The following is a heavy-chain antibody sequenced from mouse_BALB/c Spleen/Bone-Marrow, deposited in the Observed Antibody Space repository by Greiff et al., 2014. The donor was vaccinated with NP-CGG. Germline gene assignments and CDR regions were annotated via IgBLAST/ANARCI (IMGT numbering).Heavy chain of an antibody. V-gene: IGHV14-4*02. Sequence: VQLKEPGAELVRSGASVKLSCTASGFNIKDYYMHWVKQRPEQGLEWIGWIDPGNGDTEYDPKFQGKATMTADTSSNTAYLQLSSPTSEDTAVYYCNAEHGNYHYFDYWGQGTTLTVSS. CDR1: GFNIKDYY. D-gene: IGHD6-1*01. J-gene: IGHJ2*01. CDR3: NAEHGNYHYFDY. CDR2: IDPGNGDT.